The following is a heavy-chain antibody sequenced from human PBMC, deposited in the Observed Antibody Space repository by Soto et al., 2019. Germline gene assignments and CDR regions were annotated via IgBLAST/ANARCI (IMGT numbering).Heavy chain of an antibody. CDR3: AKDEYSYGYYYYYGMDV. J-gene: IGHJ6*02. Sequence: GGSLRLSCAASGFTFSSYAMSWVRQAPGKGLEWVSAISGSGGSTYYADSVKGRFTISRDNSKNTLYLQMNSLRAEDTAVYYCAKDEYSYGYYYYYGMDVWGQGTTVTVSS. CDR2: ISGSGGST. D-gene: IGHD5-18*01. V-gene: IGHV3-23*01. CDR1: GFTFSSYA.